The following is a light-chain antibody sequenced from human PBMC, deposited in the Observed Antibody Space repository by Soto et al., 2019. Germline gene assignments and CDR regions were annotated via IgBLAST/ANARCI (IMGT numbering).Light chain of an antibody. CDR2: EGS. J-gene: IGLJ1*01. V-gene: IGLV2-23*01. Sequence: QSALTQPASVFGSPGQSITISCTGTSSDVESYNLVSWYQQHPGKAPKLMISEGSKRTSGVSNRFSGSKSGNTASLTISVLQAEDEADYHCCSYVGSSTFYVFGTGTKLTVL. CDR1: SSDVESYNL. CDR3: CSYVGSSTFYV.